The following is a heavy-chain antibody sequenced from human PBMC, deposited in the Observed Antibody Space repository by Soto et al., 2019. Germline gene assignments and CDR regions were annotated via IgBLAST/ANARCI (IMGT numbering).Heavy chain of an antibody. V-gene: IGHV1-3*01. CDR2: INAGNGNT. CDR1: GYTFTSYA. Sequence: GASVKVSCKASGYTFTSYAMHWVRQAPGQRLEWMGWINAGNGNTKYSQKFQGRVTITRDTSASTAYMELSSLRSEDTAVYYCARDAKPTYYDSSGYYGYWGQGTLVAVSS. D-gene: IGHD3-22*01. J-gene: IGHJ4*02. CDR3: ARDAKPTYYDSSGYYGY.